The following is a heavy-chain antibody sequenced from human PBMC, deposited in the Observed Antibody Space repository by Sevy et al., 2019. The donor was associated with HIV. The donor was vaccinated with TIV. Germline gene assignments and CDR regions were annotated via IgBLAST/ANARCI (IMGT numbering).Heavy chain of an antibody. D-gene: IGHD3-16*01. Sequence: GGSLRLSCAASGFTFSNYYMSWIRQAPGKGLEWVSYSSSCGSTVSYRDSVRGRFTISRDNARNTVSLQMNSLRAEDTAVYYCARSYDSFGFDNWGQVTLVTVSS. J-gene: IGHJ4*02. CDR2: SSSCGSTV. CDR1: GFTFSNYY. V-gene: IGHV3-11*01. CDR3: ARSYDSFGFDN.